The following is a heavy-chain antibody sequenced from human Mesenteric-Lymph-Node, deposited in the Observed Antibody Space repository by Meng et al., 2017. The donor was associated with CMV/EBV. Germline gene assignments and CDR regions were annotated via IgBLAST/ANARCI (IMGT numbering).Heavy chain of an antibody. CDR2: IIPIFGTA. V-gene: IGHV1-69*05. CDR3: ARDASYSSSWYV. Sequence: SVKVSCKASGYTFTGYYMHWVRQAPGQGLEWMGGIIPIFGTANYAQKFQGRVTITTDESTSTAYMELSSLRSEDTAVYYCARDASYSSSWYVWGQGTLVTVSS. CDR1: GYTFTGYY. J-gene: IGHJ4*02. D-gene: IGHD6-13*01.